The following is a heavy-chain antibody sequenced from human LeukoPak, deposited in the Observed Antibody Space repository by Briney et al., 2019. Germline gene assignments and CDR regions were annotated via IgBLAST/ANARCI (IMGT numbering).Heavy chain of an antibody. J-gene: IGHJ4*02. Sequence: GGSLRLSCAPSGFTFSNDAMNWVRQAPGKGLEWVAGICNTAVYIYDADSVKGRFTISRDNSKNALYLQMSRLRAEDTATYYCARNLGTHPGSHWGQGTPVTVSS. CDR3: ARNLGTHPGSH. V-gene: IGHV3-23*01. CDR1: GFTFSNDA. D-gene: IGHD1-1*01. CDR2: ICNTAVYI.